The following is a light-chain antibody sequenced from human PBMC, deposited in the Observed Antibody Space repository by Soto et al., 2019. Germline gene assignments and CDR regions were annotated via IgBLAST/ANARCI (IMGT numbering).Light chain of an antibody. J-gene: IGKJ4*01. CDR1: QSVSSSY. Sequence: EIVLTQSPGTLSLSPGERATLSCRASQSVSSSYLAWYQQKPGQAPRLLIYGASSRATGIPDRFSGSGSGTDFTLTISRLEPADFAVYYCQQYGSSVTFGGGNKVEIK. CDR3: QQYGSSVT. CDR2: GAS. V-gene: IGKV3-20*01.